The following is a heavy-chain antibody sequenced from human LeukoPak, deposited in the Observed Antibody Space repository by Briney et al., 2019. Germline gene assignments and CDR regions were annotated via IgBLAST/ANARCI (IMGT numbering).Heavy chain of an antibody. CDR2: ISSSGSTI. CDR1: GSTFSSYE. D-gene: IGHD1-26*01. Sequence: PGGSLRLSCAASGSTFSSYEMNWVRQAPGKGLEWVSYISSSGSTIYYADSVKGRFTISRDNAKNSLYLQMNSLRAEDTAVYYCARVLRPYDVFDIWGQGTMVTVSS. J-gene: IGHJ3*02. V-gene: IGHV3-48*03. CDR3: ARVLRPYDVFDI.